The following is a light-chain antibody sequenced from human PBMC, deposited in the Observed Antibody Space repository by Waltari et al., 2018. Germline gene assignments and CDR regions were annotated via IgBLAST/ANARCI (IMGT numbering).Light chain of an antibody. Sequence: QSALTQPRSVSGSPGPSVTIPPTATLTSLGGAFYFPWYQQHPGKAPKLMIYDVSKRPSGVPDRFSGSKSGNTASLTISGLQAEDEADYYCCSYAGSYTSYVFGTGTKVTVL. V-gene: IGLV2-11*02. CDR2: DVS. CDR1: LTSLGGAFY. CDR3: CSYAGSYTSYV. J-gene: IGLJ1*01.